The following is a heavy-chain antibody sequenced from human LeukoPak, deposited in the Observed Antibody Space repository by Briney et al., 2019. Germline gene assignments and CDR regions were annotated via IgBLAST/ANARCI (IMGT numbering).Heavy chain of an antibody. D-gene: IGHD3-10*01. CDR3: ARDYYGSGSYYNGGIDY. CDR2: IKQDGSEK. CDR1: GFTFSSYW. V-gene: IGHV3-7*01. J-gene: IGHJ4*02. Sequence: GGSLRLSCAASGFTFSSYWMSWVRQAPGEGLEWVANIKQDGSEKYYVDSVKGRFTISRDNAKNSLYLQMNSLRAEDTAVYYCARDYYGSGSYYNGGIDYWGQGTLVTVSS.